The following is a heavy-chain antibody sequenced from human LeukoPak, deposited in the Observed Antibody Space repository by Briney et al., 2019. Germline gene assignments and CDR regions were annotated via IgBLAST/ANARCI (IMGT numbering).Heavy chain of an antibody. CDR1: GYTFTSYD. CDR2: MNPNSGNT. Sequence: ASVKVSCKASGYTFTSYDINWVRQATGQGLEWMGWMNPNSGNTGYAQKFQGRVTMTRNTSISTAYMELSSLRSEDTAVYYCARGVFMITFGGVIVNNWFDPWGQGTLVTVSS. V-gene: IGHV1-8*01. J-gene: IGHJ5*02. CDR3: ARGVFMITFGGVIVNNWFDP. D-gene: IGHD3-16*02.